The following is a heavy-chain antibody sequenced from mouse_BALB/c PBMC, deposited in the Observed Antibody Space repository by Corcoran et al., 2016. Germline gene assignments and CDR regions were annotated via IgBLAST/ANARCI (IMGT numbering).Heavy chain of an antibody. CDR1: GFNIKDTY. J-gene: IGHJ1*01. CDR3: ANWDWYFDV. D-gene: IGHD4-1*01. Sequence: EVKLQQSGAELVKPGASVKLSCTASGFNIKDTYMHWVKQRPEQGLEWIGRIDPANGNTKYDPKLQGKATITAETSSNTAYLKLSSLTSEDTAVYYCANWDWYFDVWGAGTTVTVSS. CDR2: IDPANGNT. V-gene: IGHV14-3*02.